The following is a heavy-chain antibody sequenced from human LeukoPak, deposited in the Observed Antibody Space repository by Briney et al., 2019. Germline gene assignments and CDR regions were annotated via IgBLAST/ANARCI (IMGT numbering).Heavy chain of an antibody. CDR1: GFTFSNNG. CDR3: AKVLSSWVVVPALPYYFDY. D-gene: IGHD2-2*01. Sequence: PGGSLRLSCAASGFTFSNNGMNWVRQAPGKGLEWVSYISSSSSTIYYADSVKGRFTISRDNSKNTLYLQINSLRAEDTAVYYCAKVLSSWVVVPALPYYFDYWGQGTLVTVSS. CDR2: ISSSSSTI. V-gene: IGHV3-48*01. J-gene: IGHJ4*02.